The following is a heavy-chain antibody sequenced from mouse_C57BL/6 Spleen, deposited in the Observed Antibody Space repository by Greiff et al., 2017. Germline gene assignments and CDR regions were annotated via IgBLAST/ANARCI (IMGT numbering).Heavy chain of an antibody. CDR1: GYSITSGYY. CDR2: ISYDGSN. J-gene: IGHJ1*03. Sequence: DVQLQESGPGLVKPSQSLSLTCSVTGYSITSGYYWNWIRQFPGNKLEWMGYISYDGSNNYNPSLKNRISITRDTSKNQFFLKLNSVTTEDTATYYCARGGNWDDWYFDVWGTGTTVTVSS. D-gene: IGHD4-1*01. CDR3: ARGGNWDDWYFDV. V-gene: IGHV3-6*01.